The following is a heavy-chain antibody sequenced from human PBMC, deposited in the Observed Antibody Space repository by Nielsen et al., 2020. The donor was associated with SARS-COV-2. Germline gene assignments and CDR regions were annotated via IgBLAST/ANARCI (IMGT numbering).Heavy chain of an antibody. Sequence: ASVKVSCKASGYTFTNYGITWVRQAPGQGLEILGWISASSGSTNYAPKLLGRVTMTTDTSTSTAYIELRSLTYADTAVYYCARDLWWELPDFWGQGTLVTVSS. D-gene: IGHD1-26*01. CDR2: ISASSGST. CDR3: ARDLWWELPDF. V-gene: IGHV1-18*01. J-gene: IGHJ4*02. CDR1: GYTFTNYG.